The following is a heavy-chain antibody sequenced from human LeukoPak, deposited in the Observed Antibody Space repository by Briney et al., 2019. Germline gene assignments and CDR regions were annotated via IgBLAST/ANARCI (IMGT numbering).Heavy chain of an antibody. D-gene: IGHD1-26*01. CDR2: INTDGSTT. J-gene: IGHJ4*02. CDR3: ARGRGGSYHY. CDR1: GFTFSNDW. Sequence: GGSLRLSCAASGFTFSNDWMHWVRQAPGKGLVWVSRINTDGSTTTYADSVKGRFTISRDNAKSMLYLQMNSLRVEDTAVYYCARGRGGSYHYWGQGTLVTVSS. V-gene: IGHV3-74*01.